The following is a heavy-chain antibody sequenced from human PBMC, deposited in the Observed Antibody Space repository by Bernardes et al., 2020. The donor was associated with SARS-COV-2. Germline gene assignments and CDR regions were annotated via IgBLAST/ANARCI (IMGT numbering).Heavy chain of an antibody. D-gene: IGHD5-18*01. J-gene: IGHJ6*02. Sequence: GGCLRLSCAASGFTFNNFGMHWVRQAPGRGLEWVAVISYEGSKKYYADSLEGRFTISKDNSKNTVYLQMNNLRSEDTAIYYCSKVQAIFWIRPYNSGMDGWGQGTTVTGSS. CDR1: GFTFNNFG. CDR3: SKVQAIFWIRPYNSGMDG. V-gene: IGHV3-30*18. CDR2: ISYEGSKK.